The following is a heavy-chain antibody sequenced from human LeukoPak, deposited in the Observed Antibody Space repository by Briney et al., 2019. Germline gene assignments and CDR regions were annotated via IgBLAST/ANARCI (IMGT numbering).Heavy chain of an antibody. J-gene: IGHJ3*02. CDR3: ARDPSSDAFDI. CDR1: GFTLSNYW. CDR2: IKEDGSEK. V-gene: IGHV3-7*05. Sequence: GGSLRLSCAGSGFTLSNYWMTWVRQAPGKGLEWVANIKEDGSEKYYVDSVKGRFTISRDNAKNSLYLQMNSLRAEDTAVYYCARDPSSDAFDIWGQGTMVTVSS.